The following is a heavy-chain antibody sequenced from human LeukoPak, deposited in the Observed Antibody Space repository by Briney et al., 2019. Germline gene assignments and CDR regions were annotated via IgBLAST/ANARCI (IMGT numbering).Heavy chain of an antibody. CDR3: ARLSPHIAAAGSWFDP. Sequence: GGSLRLSCTASGFTFGDYSMSWVRQAPGKGLEWVGFIRSKAYGGTTEYAASVKGRFTISRDNSKNTLYLQMNSLRAEDTAVYYCARLSPHIAAAGSWFDPWGQGTLVTVSS. D-gene: IGHD6-13*01. CDR1: GFTFGDYS. J-gene: IGHJ5*02. V-gene: IGHV3-49*04. CDR2: IRSKAYGGTT.